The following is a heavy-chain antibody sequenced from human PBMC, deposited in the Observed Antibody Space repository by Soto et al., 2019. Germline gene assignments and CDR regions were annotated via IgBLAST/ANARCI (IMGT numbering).Heavy chain of an antibody. J-gene: IGHJ4*02. Sequence: SVKVSCKASGGTFSSYAISWVRQAPGQGLEWMGGIIPIFGTANYAQEFQGRVTITADKSTSTAYMELSSLRSEDTAVYYCACGYDSRSNEQFDYWGQGTLVTVSS. V-gene: IGHV1-69*06. CDR2: IIPIFGTA. CDR3: ACGYDSRSNEQFDY. CDR1: GGTFSSYA. D-gene: IGHD5-12*01.